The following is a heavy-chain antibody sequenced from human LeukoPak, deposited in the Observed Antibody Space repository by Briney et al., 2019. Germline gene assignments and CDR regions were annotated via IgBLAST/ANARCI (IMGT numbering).Heavy chain of an antibody. V-gene: IGHV1-2*02. CDR2: VNPNSGGT. Sequence: ASVKVSCKASGYTFTGYYMHWVRQAPGQGLEWMGWVNPNSGGTNYAQKFQGRVTMTSDTSISTAYMELSRLRSDDTAVYYCAREKFGEYDPPAFDPWGQGTLVTVSS. CDR3: AREKFGEYDPPAFDP. D-gene: IGHD3-10*01. J-gene: IGHJ5*02. CDR1: GYTFTGYY.